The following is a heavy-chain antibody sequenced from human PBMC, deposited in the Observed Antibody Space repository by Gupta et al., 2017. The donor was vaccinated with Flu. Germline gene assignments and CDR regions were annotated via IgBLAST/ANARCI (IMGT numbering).Heavy chain of an antibody. CDR2: ISGAGHST. Sequence: EVQLLESGGGLAQPGGSLRLSCEASRHIFNGYGMSWVRQAPGKGLEWVAYISGAGHSTYYADSVKGRFIISRDNSKNTVSLQMSSLRAEDTALYYCARNFGDSSGYDPRFDAFDIWGHGTKVTVSS. V-gene: IGHV3-23*01. CDR3: ARNFGDSSGYDPRFDAFDI. D-gene: IGHD3-22*01. CDR1: RHIFNGYG. J-gene: IGHJ3*02.